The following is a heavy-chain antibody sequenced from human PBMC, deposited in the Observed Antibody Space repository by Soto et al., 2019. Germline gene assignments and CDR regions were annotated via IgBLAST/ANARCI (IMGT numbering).Heavy chain of an antibody. CDR2: IYWDDDK. V-gene: IGHV2-5*02. CDR1: GFSVSSSGEG. CDR3: AHIDPQIVTAGGHGGFDF. Sequence: QITLKESGPTLVKPTQTLTLTCTVSGFSVSSSGEGVGWIRQPPGKALEWLALIYWDDDKRYSPSLKSRLTITKDTSKNPAVLTLTTMDPVDTATYYCAHIDPQIVTAGGHGGFDFWRQGTLVTVSS. J-gene: IGHJ4*02. D-gene: IGHD2-21*02.